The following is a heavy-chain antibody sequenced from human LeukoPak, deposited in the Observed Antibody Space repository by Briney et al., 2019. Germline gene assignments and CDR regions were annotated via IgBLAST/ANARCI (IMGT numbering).Heavy chain of an antibody. CDR1: GGSTSSSSYY. CDR3: ARIPLLWFGELWYFDL. J-gene: IGHJ2*01. Sequence: PSETLSLTCTVSGGSTSSSSYYWGWIRQPPGKGLEWIGSIYYSGSTYYNPSLKSRVTISVDTSKNQFSLKLSSVTAADTAVYYCARIPLLWFGELWYFDLWGRGTLVTVSS. CDR2: IYYSGST. V-gene: IGHV4-39*01. D-gene: IGHD3-10*01.